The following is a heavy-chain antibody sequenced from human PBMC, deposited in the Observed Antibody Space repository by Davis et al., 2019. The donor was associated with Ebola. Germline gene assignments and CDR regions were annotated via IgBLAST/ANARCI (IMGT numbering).Heavy chain of an antibody. J-gene: IGHJ4*02. CDR3: TGNTRYGDYVAEDY. D-gene: IGHD4-17*01. Sequence: GESLKISCAASGFTFSGSAMHWVRQASGKGLEWVGRIRSKANSYATAYAASVKGRFTISRDDSKNTAYLQMNSLKTEETAVYYCTGNTRYGDYVAEDYWGQGTLVTVSS. CDR1: GFTFSGSA. CDR2: IRSKANSYAT. V-gene: IGHV3-73*01.